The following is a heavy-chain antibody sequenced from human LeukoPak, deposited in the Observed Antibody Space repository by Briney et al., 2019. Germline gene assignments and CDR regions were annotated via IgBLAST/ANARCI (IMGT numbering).Heavy chain of an antibody. V-gene: IGHV4-39*07. D-gene: IGHD5-18*01. Sequence: SETLSLTCTVSGGSISSSSYYWGWIRQPPGKGLEWIGSIYYSGSTYYNPSLKSRVTISVDTSKNQFSLKLSSVTAADTAVYYCAREERGYSYGPQNWFDPWGQGTLVTVSS. J-gene: IGHJ5*02. CDR1: GGSISSSSYY. CDR3: AREERGYSYGPQNWFDP. CDR2: IYYSGST.